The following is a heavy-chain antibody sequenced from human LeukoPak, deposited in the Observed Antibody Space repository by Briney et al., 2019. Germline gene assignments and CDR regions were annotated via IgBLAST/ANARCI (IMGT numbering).Heavy chain of an antibody. Sequence: GESLKISCKGSGYSFTSYWIGWVRQMPGKGLEWMGIIYPGDSDTRYSPSFQGQVTISADKSSSTAYLQWSSLKASDTAMYYCERHRGAGGSGNYYTYHYYGMDVWGQGTTVTVSS. V-gene: IGHV5-51*01. CDR1: GYSFTSYW. D-gene: IGHD3-10*01. CDR2: IYPGDSDT. J-gene: IGHJ6*02. CDR3: ERHRGAGGSGNYYTYHYYGMDV.